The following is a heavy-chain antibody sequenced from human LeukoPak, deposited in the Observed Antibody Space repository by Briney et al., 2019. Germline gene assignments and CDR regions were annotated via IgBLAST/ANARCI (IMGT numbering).Heavy chain of an antibody. V-gene: IGHV1-3*01. J-gene: IGHJ5*02. CDR2: INPGNGDT. CDR1: GYTFTNYA. CDR3: ARDDYAGRGVINWFDP. D-gene: IGHD4-23*01. Sequence: ASVKVSCKGSGYTFTNYAVHWVRQAPGQRLEWLGWINPGNGDTKYSQNFQGRVTVTSDTSAATAYVELNSLTSEDTAVYYCARDDYAGRGVINWFDPWGQGTLVTVSS.